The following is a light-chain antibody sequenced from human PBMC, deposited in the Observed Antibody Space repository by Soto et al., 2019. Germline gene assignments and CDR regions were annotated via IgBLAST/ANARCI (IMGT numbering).Light chain of an antibody. J-gene: IGKJ1*01. Sequence: EIVLTQSPGTLSLSPGEEATLSCRASQSVSTNFFAWYQQKPGQAPRLLIYGASTRATGIPDRFSGSGSGTDFTLTINRLEPEDFAVYYCQQYGRTSWTFGQGTKV. CDR3: QQYGRTSWT. CDR1: QSVSTNF. V-gene: IGKV3-20*01. CDR2: GAS.